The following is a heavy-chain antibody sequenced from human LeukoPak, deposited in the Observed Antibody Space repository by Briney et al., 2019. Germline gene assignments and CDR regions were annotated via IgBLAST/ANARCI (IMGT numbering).Heavy chain of an antibody. CDR3: AKRHTLTTSFDY. Sequence: GGSLRLSCVTSGFTLSRYSMNWVRQAPGKGLEWISSISISSTSIYYADSVKGRSTISRDNAKNSLYLQMNSLRVEDTAVYYCAKRHTLTTSFDYWGQGTLVTVSS. CDR1: GFTLSRYS. CDR2: ISISSTSI. D-gene: IGHD4-17*01. J-gene: IGHJ4*02. V-gene: IGHV3-21*04.